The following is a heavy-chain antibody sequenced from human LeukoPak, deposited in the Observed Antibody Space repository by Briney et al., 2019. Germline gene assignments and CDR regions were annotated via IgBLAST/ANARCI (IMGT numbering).Heavy chain of an antibody. CDR2: ISSSGSTI. CDR3: ARDGITMRILEY. CDR1: GFTFSSYE. D-gene: IGHD3-10*01. V-gene: IGHV3-48*03. Sequence: PGGSLRLSCAASGFTFSSYEMNWVRQAPGKGLKWVSYISSSGSTIYYADSMKGRFTISRDNAKNSLYLQMDSLRAEDTAVYYCARDGITMRILEYWGQGTLVTVSS. J-gene: IGHJ4*02.